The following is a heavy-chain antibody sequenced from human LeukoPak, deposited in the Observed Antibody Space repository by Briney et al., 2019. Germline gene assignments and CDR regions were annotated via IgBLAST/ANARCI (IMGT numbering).Heavy chain of an antibody. CDR2: INPNSGGT. CDR3: ARVGYYESSGYYEY. CDR1: GYTLTDYY. D-gene: IGHD3-22*01. V-gene: IGHV1-2*06. J-gene: IGHJ4*02. Sequence: ASVKVSCKASGYTLTDYYMHWVRQAPGQGLEWMGRINPNSGGTDYAQKFQGRVTMTRDTSISTVYMELSRLRSDDTAVYYCARVGYYESSGYYEYWGQGTLVTVSS.